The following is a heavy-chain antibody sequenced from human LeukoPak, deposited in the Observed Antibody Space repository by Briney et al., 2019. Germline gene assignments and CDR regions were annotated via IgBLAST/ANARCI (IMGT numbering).Heavy chain of an antibody. CDR3: AKGHGYSYGYDFDY. V-gene: IGHV3-23*01. J-gene: IGHJ4*02. CDR1: GFTFSSYA. Sequence: GGSLRLSCAASGFTFSSYAMSWVRQAPGKGLEWVSSITSSGAATYYADSVKGRFTISRDNSDNTLYLQMNSLRAEDTAVYYCAKGHGYSYGYDFDYWGQGTLVTVSS. CDR2: ITSSGAAT. D-gene: IGHD5-18*01.